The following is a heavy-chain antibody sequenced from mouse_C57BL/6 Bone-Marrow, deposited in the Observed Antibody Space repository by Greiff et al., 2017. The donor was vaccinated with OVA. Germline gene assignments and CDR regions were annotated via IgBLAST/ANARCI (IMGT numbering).Heavy chain of an antibody. CDR2: IDPSDSYT. CDR1: GYTFTGYW. J-gene: IGHJ3*01. V-gene: IGHV1-59*01. CDR3: AHYYGSSPFAY. D-gene: IGHD1-1*01. Sequence: QVQLQQPGAELVRPGTSVKLSCKASGYTFTGYWMHWVKQRPGQGLEWIGVIDPSDSYTNYNQKFKGKATLTVDTSSSTAYMQLSSLTSEDSAVYYCAHYYGSSPFAYWGQGTLVTVSA.